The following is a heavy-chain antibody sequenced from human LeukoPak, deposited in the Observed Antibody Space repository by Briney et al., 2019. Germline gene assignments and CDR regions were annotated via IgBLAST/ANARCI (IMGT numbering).Heavy chain of an antibody. CDR2: IYYSGST. CDR3: ARCPPYYYDSSGPTGFDY. V-gene: IGHV4-39*01. Sequence: SETLSLTCTVSGGSISSSSYYWGWIRQPPGKGLEWIGSIYYSGSTYYNPSLKSRVTISVDTSKNQFSLKLSSVTAADTAVYYCARCPPYYYDSSGPTGFDYWGQGTLVTVSS. D-gene: IGHD3-22*01. J-gene: IGHJ4*02. CDR1: GGSISSSSYY.